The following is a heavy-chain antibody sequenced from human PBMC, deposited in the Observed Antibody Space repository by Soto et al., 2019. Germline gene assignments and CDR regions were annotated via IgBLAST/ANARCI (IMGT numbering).Heavy chain of an antibody. D-gene: IGHD3-10*01. Sequence: SETLSLTCTVSGGSISSSSYYWGWIRQPPGKGLEWIGSIYYSGSTYYNPSLKSRVTISVDTSKNQFSLKLSSVTAADTAVYYCARLSPADAGAYYSDVWGQGTPLTVS. CDR3: ARLSPADAGAYYSDV. CDR2: IYYSGST. V-gene: IGHV4-39*01. CDR1: GGSISSSSYY. J-gene: IGHJ6*02.